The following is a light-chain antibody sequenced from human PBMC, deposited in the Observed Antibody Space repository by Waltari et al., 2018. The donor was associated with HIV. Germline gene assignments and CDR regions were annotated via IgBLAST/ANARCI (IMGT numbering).Light chain of an antibody. V-gene: IGLV1-51*01. Sequence: QSVLTQPPSVSAPPGQKVTVSCSVSSSNIGNNYVSWYQQRPGTAPKLLMYDNNKRPPGIPDRFFGSKSGTSAPLGITGLQTGDEDDYYCGTWDSSLSAGVFGGGTKLTVL. CDR3: GTWDSSLSAGV. CDR1: SSNIGNNY. CDR2: DNN. J-gene: IGLJ3*02.